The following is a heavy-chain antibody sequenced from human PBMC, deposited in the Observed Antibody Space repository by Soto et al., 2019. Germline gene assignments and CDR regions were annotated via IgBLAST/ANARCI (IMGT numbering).Heavy chain of an antibody. CDR2: MSGSGSGT. CDR3: AKNRATGYDPFDY. CDR1: GFSFSNHA. Sequence: PGGSLRLSCAASGFSFSNHAMTWVRQAPGKGLEWVSAMSGSGSGTYYADSVKGRFTISRDNSKSTLYLQMNSLRVDDTAVYYCAKNRATGYDPFDYWGQGSLVPVSS. V-gene: IGHV3-23*01. J-gene: IGHJ4*02. D-gene: IGHD5-12*01.